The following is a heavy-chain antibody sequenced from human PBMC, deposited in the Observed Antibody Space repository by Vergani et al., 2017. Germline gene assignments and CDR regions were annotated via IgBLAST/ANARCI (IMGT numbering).Heavy chain of an antibody. CDR2: IVVGSGNT. CDR1: GYTFTSYG. D-gene: IGHD1-7*01. J-gene: IGHJ4*02. CDR3: AAGPYNWNYPFPFDY. V-gene: IGHV1-58*02. Sequence: QLVQSGAEVKKPGASVKVSCKASGYTFTSYGISWVRQARGQRLEWIGWIVVGSGNTNYAQKFQERVTITRDMSTSTAYMELSSLRSEDTAVYYCAAGPYNWNYPFPFDYWGQGTLVTVSS.